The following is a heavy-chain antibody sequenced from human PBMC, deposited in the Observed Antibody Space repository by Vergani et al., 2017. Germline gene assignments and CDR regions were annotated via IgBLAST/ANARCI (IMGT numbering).Heavy chain of an antibody. V-gene: IGHV1-69*13. CDR3: ARAKDTAMVTWYYGMDV. Sequence: QVQLVQSGAEVKKPGSSVKVSCKASGGTFSSYAISWVRQAPGQGLEWRGRIIPIFGTANYAQKFQGRVTITADESTSTAYMELSSLRSEDTAVYYCARAKDTAMVTWYYGMDVWGQGTTVTVSS. J-gene: IGHJ6*02. CDR2: IIPIFGTA. D-gene: IGHD5-18*01. CDR1: GGTFSSYA.